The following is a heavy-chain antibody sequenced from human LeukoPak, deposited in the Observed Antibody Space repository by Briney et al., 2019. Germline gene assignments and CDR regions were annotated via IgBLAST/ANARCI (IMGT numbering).Heavy chain of an antibody. CDR2: IYYSGST. CDR1: GGSISSSSYY. Sequence: SETLSLTCTVSGGSISSSSYYWGWIRQPPGKGLEWIGSIYYSGSTYYNPSLKSRVTISVDTSKNQFSLKLSSVTAADTAVYYCARDLMGTITMVREWRYYYYMDVWGKGTTVTISS. CDR3: ARDLMGTITMVREWRYYYYMDV. J-gene: IGHJ6*03. D-gene: IGHD3-10*01. V-gene: IGHV4-39*07.